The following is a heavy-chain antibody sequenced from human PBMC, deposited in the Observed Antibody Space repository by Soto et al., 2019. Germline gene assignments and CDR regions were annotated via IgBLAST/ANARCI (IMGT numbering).Heavy chain of an antibody. J-gene: IGHJ4*02. CDR2: ISGAGGSI. Sequence: EVQLLESGGGLVQPGGSQRLSCAVYGFTFSDYSMSWVRQAPGKGLEWVSGISGAGGSIYYADSVKGRFTISRDNSRNRLFLQMNSLRVEDTAVYYCAKSLGDKWSTYIFHFWGQGTLVSVSS. CDR1: GFTFSDYS. D-gene: IGHD1-26*01. CDR3: AKSLGDKWSTYIFHF. V-gene: IGHV3-23*01.